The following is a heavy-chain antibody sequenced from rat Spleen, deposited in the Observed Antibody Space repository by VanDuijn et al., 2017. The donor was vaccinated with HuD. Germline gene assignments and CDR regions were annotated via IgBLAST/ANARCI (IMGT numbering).Heavy chain of an antibody. D-gene: IGHD1-10*01. CDR2: IWTGGST. CDR3: ARDSYNNYGFDY. J-gene: IGHJ2*01. Sequence: QVQLKESGPGLVQPSQTLSLTCTVSGFPLTTYHISWVRKSPGKGLEWMGVIWTGGSTAYNSLLKSLLSISRDTSKSQVFLKMNSLQTEDTATYYCARDSYNNYGFDYWGQGVMVTVSS. CDR1: GFPLTTYH. V-gene: IGHV2-43*01.